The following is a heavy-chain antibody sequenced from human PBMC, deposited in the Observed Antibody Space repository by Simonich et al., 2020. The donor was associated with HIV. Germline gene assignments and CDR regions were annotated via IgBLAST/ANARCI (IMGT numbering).Heavy chain of an antibody. CDR2: INHSGST. V-gene: IGHV4-34*01. J-gene: IGHJ3*02. CDR3: ARETKGGTSPLAFDAFDI. D-gene: IGHD1-1*01. Sequence: QVQLQQWGAGLLKPSETLSLTCAVYGWSFRGYYWCGIRQPPGKGLEWNGEINHSGSTHSTPPRESRVTISVDTSTNQFSLKLNSVTAADTAVYYCARETKGGTSPLAFDAFDIWGQGTMVTVSS. CDR1: GWSFRGYY.